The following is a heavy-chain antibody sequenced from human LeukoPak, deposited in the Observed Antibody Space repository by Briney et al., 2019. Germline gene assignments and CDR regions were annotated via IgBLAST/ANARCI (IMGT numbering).Heavy chain of an antibody. J-gene: IGHJ4*02. CDR2: ISGSGSSI. CDR3: ARDGSNFDPFDY. D-gene: IGHD4-11*01. Sequence: GGSLRLSCAASGFTFSSHEMNWVRQAQGKGLEWVSYISGSGSSIDYTESVEGRFTISRDNARNSLYLQMNSLRAEDTAVYYCARDGSNFDPFDYWGQGTLVTVSS. CDR1: GFTFSSHE. V-gene: IGHV3-48*03.